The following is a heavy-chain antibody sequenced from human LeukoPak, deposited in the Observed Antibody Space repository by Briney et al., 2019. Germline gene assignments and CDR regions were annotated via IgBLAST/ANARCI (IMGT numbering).Heavy chain of an antibody. CDR1: GGSLSSYY. CDR3: ARLPSGSTYRTRPYYYGMDV. J-gene: IGHJ6*02. D-gene: IGHD2-15*01. Sequence: SETLSLTCTVSGGSLSSYYWSWIRQPPGKGLDWVGYIYYSGSTNYNPSLKSRVTISVDTSKNQFSLKLSSVTAADTAVYYCARLPSGSTYRTRPYYYGMDVWGQGTTVTVSS. V-gene: IGHV4-59*08. CDR2: IYYSGST.